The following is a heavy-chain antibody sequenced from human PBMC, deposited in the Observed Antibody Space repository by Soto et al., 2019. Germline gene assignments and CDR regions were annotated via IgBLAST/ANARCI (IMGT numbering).Heavy chain of an antibody. J-gene: IGHJ5*02. Sequence: EVQLVESGGGLVQPGGSLRLSCAASGFTFSSHDMHWVRQVTGKGLEWVSGIDSSGDAKYSASVKGRFTISRENVKNSLHLKMNSRTAEDTAVYYCARGGIWGVSWNWFDTWGQGTLVTVSS. CDR2: IDSSGDA. D-gene: IGHD3-10*01. CDR3: ARGGIWGVSWNWFDT. CDR1: GFTFSSHD. V-gene: IGHV3-13*01.